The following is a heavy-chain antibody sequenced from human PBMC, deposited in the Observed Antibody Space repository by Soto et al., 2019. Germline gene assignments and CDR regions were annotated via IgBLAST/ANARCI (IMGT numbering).Heavy chain of an antibody. CDR3: ARRWGRTFDY. CDR2: IYYSGST. Sequence: SETLSLTCTVSGGSLSSYYWSWIRQPPGKELEWIGYIYYSGSTSYNPSLKSRVTISVDTSKNQFSLKLSSVTAADTAVYYCARRWGRTFDYWGQGTLVTVSS. V-gene: IGHV4-59*08. CDR1: GGSLSSYY. J-gene: IGHJ4*02. D-gene: IGHD7-27*01.